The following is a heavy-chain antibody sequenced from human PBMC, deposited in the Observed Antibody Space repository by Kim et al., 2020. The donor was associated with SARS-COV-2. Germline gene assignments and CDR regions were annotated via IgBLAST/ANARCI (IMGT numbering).Heavy chain of an antibody. Sequence: GGSLRLSCAASGFTFSSYSMNWVRQAPGKGLEWVSSISSSSSYIYYADSVKGRFTISRDNAKNSLYLQMNSLRAEDTAVYYCAREWVRSGYDPTLDYWGQGTLVTVSS. D-gene: IGHD5-12*01. J-gene: IGHJ4*02. CDR2: ISSSSSYI. CDR1: GFTFSSYS. V-gene: IGHV3-21*01. CDR3: AREWVRSGYDPTLDY.